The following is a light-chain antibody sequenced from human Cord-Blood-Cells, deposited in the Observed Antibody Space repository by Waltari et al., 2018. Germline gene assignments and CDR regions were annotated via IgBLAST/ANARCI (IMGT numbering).Light chain of an antibody. CDR1: QSVLYSSNNKNY. V-gene: IGKV4-1*01. CDR3: QQYYSTPPT. J-gene: IGKJ1*01. CDR2: WAS. Sequence: DIVMTQSPDSLAVSLGERDTINCKSSQSVLYSSNNKNYLAWYQQKPEQSPKLLIYWASTRESGVPDRFSGSGSGTDFTLTISSLQAEDVAVYYCQQYYSTPPTFGQGTKVEIK.